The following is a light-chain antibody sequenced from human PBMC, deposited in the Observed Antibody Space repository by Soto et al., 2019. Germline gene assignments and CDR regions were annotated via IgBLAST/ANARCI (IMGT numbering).Light chain of an antibody. CDR2: WAS. CDR1: QSVLYSSNNKNY. J-gene: IGKJ4*01. CDR3: QQYYSTPLT. Sequence: DCVMTQSPYSLAVSLGERATINCKSSQSVLYSSNNKNYLAWYQQKPGQPPKLLIYWASTRESGVPDRFSGSGSGTDFTLTISSLQAEDVAVYYCQQYYSTPLTFGGGTKVEIK. V-gene: IGKV4-1*01.